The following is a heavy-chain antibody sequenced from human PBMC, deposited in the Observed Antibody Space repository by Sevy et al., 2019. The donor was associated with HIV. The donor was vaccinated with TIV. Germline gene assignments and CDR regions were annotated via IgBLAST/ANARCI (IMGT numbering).Heavy chain of an antibody. CDR2: ISAYNGNT. V-gene: IGHV1-18*01. CDR3: SRDDGTAMAANYFDY. Sequence: ASVKVSCKASGYTFTSYGISWVRQAPGQGLEWMGWISAYNGNTNYAQKLQGRVTMTTDTSTSTAYMELRSLRSDDTAVYYCSRDDGTAMAANYFDYWGQGTLVTVSS. J-gene: IGHJ4*02. CDR1: GYTFTSYG. D-gene: IGHD5-18*01.